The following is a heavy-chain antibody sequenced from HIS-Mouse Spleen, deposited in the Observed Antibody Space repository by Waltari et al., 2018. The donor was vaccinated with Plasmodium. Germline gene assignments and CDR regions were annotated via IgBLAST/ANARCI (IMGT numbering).Heavy chain of an antibody. V-gene: IGHV4-39*07. J-gene: IGHJ4*02. CDR3: ALNWGFDY. CDR1: GGSISSSNYY. CDR2: IYYSGST. Sequence: QLQLQESGPGLVRPSETLSLTCTVSGGSISSSNYYWGWIRRPPGKGLEWIGNIYYSGSTYYNPSLKSRVTISVDTSKNQFSLKLSSVTAADTAVYYCALNWGFDYWGQGTLVTVSS. D-gene: IGHD7-27*01.